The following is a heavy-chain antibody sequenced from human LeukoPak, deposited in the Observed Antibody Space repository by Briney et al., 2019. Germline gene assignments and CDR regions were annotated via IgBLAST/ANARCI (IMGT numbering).Heavy chain of an antibody. Sequence: PGGSLRLSCAASGFTFSSYGMHWVRQAPGKRLEWVAVISYDGSNKYYADSVKGRFTISRDNSKDTLYLQMNSLRAEDTAVYYCAKDLRYDFWSGYNALDYWGQGTLVTVSS. D-gene: IGHD3-3*01. CDR2: ISYDGSNK. CDR3: AKDLRYDFWSGYNALDY. J-gene: IGHJ4*02. V-gene: IGHV3-30*18. CDR1: GFTFSSYG.